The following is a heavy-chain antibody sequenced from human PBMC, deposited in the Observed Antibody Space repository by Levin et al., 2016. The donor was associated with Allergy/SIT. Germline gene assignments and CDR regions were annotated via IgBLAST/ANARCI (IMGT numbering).Heavy chain of an antibody. D-gene: IGHD6-6*01. J-gene: IGHJ3*02. CDR2: INPSGGST. Sequence: ASVKVSCKASGYTFTSYYMHWVRQAPGQGLEWMGIINPSGGSTSYAQKFQGRVTMTRDTSTSTVYMELSSLRSEDTAVYYCARGGWVAARPGAFDIWGQGTMVTVSS. V-gene: IGHV1-46*01. CDR1: GYTFTSYY. CDR3: ARGGWVAARPGAFDI.